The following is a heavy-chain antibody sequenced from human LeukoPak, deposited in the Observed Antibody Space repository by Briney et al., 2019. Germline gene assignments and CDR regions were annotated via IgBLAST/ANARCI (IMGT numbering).Heavy chain of an antibody. D-gene: IGHD6-13*01. Sequence: SETLSLTCTVSGGSISSSSYYWGWIRQPPGKGLEWIGSIYYSGSTYYNPSLMSRVTISVDTSKNQFSLKLSTGTAADTAVYYCARAASSSLFSGWGQGTLVTVSS. J-gene: IGHJ4*02. V-gene: IGHV4-39*01. CDR1: GGSISSSSYY. CDR2: IYYSGST. CDR3: ARAASSSLFSG.